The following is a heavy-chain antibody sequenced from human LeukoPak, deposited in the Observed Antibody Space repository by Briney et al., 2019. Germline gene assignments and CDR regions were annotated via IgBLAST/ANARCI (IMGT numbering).Heavy chain of an antibody. CDR3: ARGPFVVARQGDYYYGMDV. CDR1: GGTFSSYD. CDR2: IIPIFGTA. V-gene: IGHV1-69*01. J-gene: IGHJ6*02. D-gene: IGHD2-2*01. Sequence: AASVNVSCKASGGTFSSYDISWVRQAPGQGLEWMGGIIPIFGTANYAQKFQGRVTITADESTSTAYMELSSLRSEDTAVYYCARGPFVVARQGDYYYGMDVWGQGTTVTVSS.